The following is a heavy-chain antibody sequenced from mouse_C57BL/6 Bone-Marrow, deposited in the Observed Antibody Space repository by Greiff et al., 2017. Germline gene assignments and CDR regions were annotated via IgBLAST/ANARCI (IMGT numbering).Heavy chain of an antibody. J-gene: IGHJ4*01. CDR1: GYAFSSYW. CDR2: IYPGDGDT. V-gene: IGHV1-80*01. D-gene: IGHD2-3*01. Sequence: QVQLKQSGAELVKPGASLKISCKASGYAFSSYWMNWVKQRPGKGLEWIGQIYPGDGDTNYNGKFKGKATLTADKSSSTAYMQLSSLTSEDSAVYFCARLGWLGYAMDYWGQGTSVTVSS. CDR3: ARLGWLGYAMDY.